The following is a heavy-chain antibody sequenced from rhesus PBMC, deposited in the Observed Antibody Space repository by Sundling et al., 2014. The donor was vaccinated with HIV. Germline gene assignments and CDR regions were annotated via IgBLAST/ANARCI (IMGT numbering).Heavy chain of an antibody. CDR2: IHGSPTST. J-gene: IGHJ6*01. CDR1: GGSIDNSYW. Sequence: QVQLQESGPGLVKPSETLSVTCTVSGGSIDNSYWSWIRQPPGRGLDWIGYIHGSPTSTDYNPSFKSRVTISKDTSKNQFSLKLNSVTAADTAVYYCAIGPVLQYLDWLLKESPSYGLDSWGQGVVVTVSS. V-gene: IGHV4S10*01. D-gene: IGHD3-3*01. CDR3: AIGPVLQYLDWLLKESPSYGLDS.